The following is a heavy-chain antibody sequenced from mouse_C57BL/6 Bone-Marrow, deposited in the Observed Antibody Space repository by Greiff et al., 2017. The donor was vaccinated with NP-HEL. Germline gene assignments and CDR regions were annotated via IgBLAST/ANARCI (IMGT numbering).Heavy chain of an antibody. J-gene: IGHJ3*01. Sequence: QVHVKQSGPGLVQPSQSLSITCTVSGFSLTSYGVHWVRQSPGKGLEWLGVIWSGGSTDYNAAFISRLSISKDNSKSQVFFKMNSLQADDTAIYYCARNWAPFYPLFAYWGQGTLVTVSA. CDR2: IWSGGST. V-gene: IGHV2-2*01. CDR3: ARNWAPFYPLFAY. CDR1: GFSLTSYG.